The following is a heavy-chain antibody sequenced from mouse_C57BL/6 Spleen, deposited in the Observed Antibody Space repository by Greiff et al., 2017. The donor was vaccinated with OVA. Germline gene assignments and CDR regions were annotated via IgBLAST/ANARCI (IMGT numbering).Heavy chain of an antibody. Sequence: EVKLMESGPELVKPGASVKISCKASGYSFTDYNMNWVKQSNGKSLEWIGVINPNDGTTSYNQKFKGKATLTVDQASSTAYMQLNSLTSEDSAVYYCARSGLGWFAYWGQGTLVTVSA. CDR1: GYSFTDYN. V-gene: IGHV1-39*01. CDR3: ARSGLGWFAY. J-gene: IGHJ3*01. CDR2: INPNDGTT. D-gene: IGHD4-1*01.